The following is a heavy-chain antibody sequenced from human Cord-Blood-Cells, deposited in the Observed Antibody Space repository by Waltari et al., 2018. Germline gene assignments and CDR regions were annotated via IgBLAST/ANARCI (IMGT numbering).Heavy chain of an antibody. V-gene: IGHV1-3*01. CDR3: ARPMGGWGPGGGFDY. CDR2: INAGNGNT. J-gene: IGHJ4*02. CDR1: GYTFTSYA. Sequence: QVQLVQSGAEVKKPGASVKVSCKAYGYTFTSYAMHWVRQAPGQRLEWMGWINAGNGNTKYSQKFQGRVTITRDTSASTAYMELSSLRSEDTAVYYCARPMGGWGPGGGFDYWGQGTLVTVSS. D-gene: IGHD3-16*01.